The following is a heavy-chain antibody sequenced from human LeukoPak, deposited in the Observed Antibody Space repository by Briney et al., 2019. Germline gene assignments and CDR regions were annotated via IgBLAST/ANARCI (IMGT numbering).Heavy chain of an antibody. J-gene: IGHJ4*02. D-gene: IGHD5-18*01. CDR1: GYNFTSYW. Sequence: PGESLKISCKGSGYNFTSYWIGWVRQMPGKGLEWMGIIYPGDSDSRLSPSLQGQVTISADKSISTAYLQWNSLKASDTAMYYCARQGDTAMVTLDYWGQGTLVTVSS. CDR3: ARQGDTAMVTLDY. V-gene: IGHV5-51*01. CDR2: IYPGDSDS.